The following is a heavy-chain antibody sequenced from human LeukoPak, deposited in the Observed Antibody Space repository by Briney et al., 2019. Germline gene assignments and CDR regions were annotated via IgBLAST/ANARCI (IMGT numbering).Heavy chain of an antibody. CDR3: ARGDNCSSTSCYLSFFQW. V-gene: IGHV4-39*07. J-gene: IGHJ4*02. CDR2: INHSGST. CDR1: GGSISSSSYY. D-gene: IGHD2-2*01. Sequence: SETLSLSCTVSGGSISSSSYYWGWIRQPPGKGLEWIGEINHSGSTNYNPSLKSRVTISVDTSKNQFSLKLSSVTAADTAVYYCARGDNCSSTSCYLSFFQWWGQGTLVTVSS.